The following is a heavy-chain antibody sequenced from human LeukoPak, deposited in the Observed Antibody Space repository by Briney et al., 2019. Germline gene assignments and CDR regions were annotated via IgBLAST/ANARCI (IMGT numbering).Heavy chain of an antibody. CDR2: IKQDGSEK. J-gene: IGHJ4*02. V-gene: IGHV3-7*01. Sequence: GGSLRLSCAASGFTFSSYWMSWVRQAPGKGLEWVANIKQDGSEKYYVDSVKGRFTISRDNAKNSLYLQMNSLRAEDTAVYYCARDHHYYDSSGRFDYWGQGTLVTVSS. CDR1: GFTFSSYW. D-gene: IGHD3-22*01. CDR3: ARDHHYYDSSGRFDY.